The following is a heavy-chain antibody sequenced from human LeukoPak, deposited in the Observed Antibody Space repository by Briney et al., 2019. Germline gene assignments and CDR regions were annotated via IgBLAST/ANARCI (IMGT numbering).Heavy chain of an antibody. CDR2: ISSSSSYI. V-gene: IGHV3-21*01. CDR1: GFTFSSYS. Sequence: GGSLRLSCAASGFTFSSYSMNWVRQAAGKGLEWVSSISSSSSYIYYADSVKGRFTISRDNAKNSLYLQMNSLRAEDTAVYYCARDPVPAAHYYFDYWGQGTLVTVSS. D-gene: IGHD2-2*01. CDR3: ARDPVPAAHYYFDY. J-gene: IGHJ4*02.